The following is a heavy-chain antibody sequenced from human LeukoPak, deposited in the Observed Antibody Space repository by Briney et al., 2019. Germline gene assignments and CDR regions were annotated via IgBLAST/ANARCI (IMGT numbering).Heavy chain of an antibody. D-gene: IGHD3-10*01. CDR3: ARGVSDYYGSGSYQRPGFGY. Sequence: SETLSLTCAVYGGSFSGYYWSWIRQPPGKGLEWIGEINHSGSTNYNPSLKSRVTISVDTSKNQFSLKLSSVTAADTAVYYCARGVSDYYGSGSYQRPGFGYWGQGTLVTVS. V-gene: IGHV4-34*01. CDR2: INHSGST. J-gene: IGHJ4*02. CDR1: GGSFSGYY.